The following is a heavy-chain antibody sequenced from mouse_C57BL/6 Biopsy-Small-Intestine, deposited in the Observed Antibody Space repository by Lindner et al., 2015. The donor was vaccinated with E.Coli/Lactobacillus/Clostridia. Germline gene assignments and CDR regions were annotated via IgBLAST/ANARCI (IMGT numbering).Heavy chain of an antibody. CDR3: ARGYRDYAMDY. Sequence: VQLQESGPELVKPGASVKISCKASGYAFSSSWMNWVKQRPGKGLEWIGRIYPGDGDTNYNGKFKGKATLTADKSSSTAYMQLSSLTSEDSAVYFCARGYRDYAMDYWGQGTSVTVSS. J-gene: IGHJ4*01. CDR2: IYPGDGDT. V-gene: IGHV1-82*01. CDR1: GYAFSSSW. D-gene: IGHD2-14*01.